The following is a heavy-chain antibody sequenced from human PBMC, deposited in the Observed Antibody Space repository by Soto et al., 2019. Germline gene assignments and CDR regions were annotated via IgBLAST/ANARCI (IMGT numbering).Heavy chain of an antibody. Sequence: GGSLRLSCAAAGFSFNTYAMTWVRQAPGKGLEWVSAISGSGGTTYYADSVKGRVTISRDNSKNTLFLEMNSLRADDTAVYSCAKQRVGSSWYRDFDLWRQGTLVTVSS. J-gene: IGHJ4*02. CDR3: AKQRVGSSWYRDFDL. D-gene: IGHD6-13*01. CDR2: ISGSGGTT. V-gene: IGHV3-23*01. CDR1: GFSFNTYA.